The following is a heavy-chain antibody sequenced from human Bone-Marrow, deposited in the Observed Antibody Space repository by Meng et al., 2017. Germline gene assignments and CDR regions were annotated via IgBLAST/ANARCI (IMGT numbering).Heavy chain of an antibody. J-gene: IGHJ4*02. D-gene: IGHD2-21*02. CDR1: EFTFSNYV. CDR3: ARAHNCGGDCHDY. Sequence: GESLKISCAASEFTFSNYVMIWVRQAPGRGLEWVSGISGSGGSYYADSVKGRFTVSRDNSKDTLYLQMNSLRAEDTAVYYCARAHNCGGDCHDYWGQGTLVTVSS. CDR2: ISGSGGS. V-gene: IGHV3-23*01.